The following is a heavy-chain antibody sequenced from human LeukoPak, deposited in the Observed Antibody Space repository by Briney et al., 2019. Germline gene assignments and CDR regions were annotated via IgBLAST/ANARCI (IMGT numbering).Heavy chain of an antibody. CDR3: AAELKRITMVREDY. CDR1: GYTFTFYN. J-gene: IGHJ4*02. D-gene: IGHD3-10*01. CDR2: INPSGGSA. V-gene: IGHV1-46*01. Sequence: GASVKVSCKASGYTFTFYNIHWVRQAPGQGLEWMGIINPSGGSATYAQKFQGRVTLTRDMSTSTVYMELSSLRSEDTAVYYCAAELKRITMVREDYWGQGTLVTVSS.